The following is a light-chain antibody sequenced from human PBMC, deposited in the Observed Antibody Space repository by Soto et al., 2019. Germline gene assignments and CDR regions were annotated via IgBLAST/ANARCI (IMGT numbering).Light chain of an antibody. J-gene: IGKJ4*01. Sequence: EIVMTQSPATLSVSPGERVTLSCRASQSVSDNLAWYQQKPGQAPRLLIYGASTRATGIPARFSGSGSGTEFTLTISSLQSEDFALYYCQQYNNWPPLTFGGGTKVEIK. CDR2: GAS. CDR3: QQYNNWPPLT. V-gene: IGKV3-15*01. CDR1: QSVSDN.